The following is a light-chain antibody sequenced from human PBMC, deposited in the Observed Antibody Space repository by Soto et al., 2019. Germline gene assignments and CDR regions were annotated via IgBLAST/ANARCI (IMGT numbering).Light chain of an antibody. CDR3: GSYTTSSTPCV. J-gene: IGLJ1*01. V-gene: IGLV2-14*01. CDR1: SSDVGGYNY. CDR2: EVS. Sequence: QSALTQPASVSGSPGQSSTISCTATSSDVGGYNYVSWYQQHPGKAPKLMIYEVSNRPSGVSNRFSGSKSGNTASLTISGLQTEDEADYYCGSYTTSSTPCVFGTGTKVTVL.